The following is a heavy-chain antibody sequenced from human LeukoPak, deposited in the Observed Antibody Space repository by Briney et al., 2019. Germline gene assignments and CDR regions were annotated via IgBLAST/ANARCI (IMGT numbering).Heavy chain of an antibody. CDR1: GFTFSDYN. CDR2: ISSSSTII. J-gene: IGHJ3*02. V-gene: IGHV3-48*01. CDR3: ARSGIHDYGDYVYAFDI. Sequence: GGSLRLSCAASGFTFSDYNMNWVRQAPGKGLEWVSYISSSSTIIYYADSVKGRFTISRDNSKNTLYLQMNSLRAEDTAVYYCARSGIHDYGDYVYAFDIWGQGTMVTVSS. D-gene: IGHD4-17*01.